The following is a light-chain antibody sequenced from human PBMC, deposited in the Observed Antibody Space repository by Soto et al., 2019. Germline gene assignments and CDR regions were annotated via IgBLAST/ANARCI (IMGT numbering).Light chain of an antibody. CDR3: QQYYSYPLT. CDR1: QGISSY. J-gene: IGKJ4*01. Sequence: AIRMTQSPSSLSASTGDRVTITCRASQGISSYLAWYQQKPAKAPKLLIYAASTLQSGVPSRFSGSGSGTDFTLTISCLQSEDFATYYCQQYYSYPLTFGGGTKVEIK. CDR2: AAS. V-gene: IGKV1-8*01.